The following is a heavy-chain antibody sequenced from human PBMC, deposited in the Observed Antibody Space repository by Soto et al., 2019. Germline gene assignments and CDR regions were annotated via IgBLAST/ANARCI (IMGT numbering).Heavy chain of an antibody. V-gene: IGHV4-34*01. CDR3: ARGLIYYDSSGYYYYYGMDV. Sequence: PSETLSLTCAVYGRSFSGYYWSWIRQPPGKGLEWIGEINHSGSTNYNPSLKSRVTISVDTSKNQFSLKLSSVTAADTAVYYCARGLIYYDSSGYYYYYGMDVWGQGTTVTVSS. CDR1: GRSFSGYY. CDR2: INHSGST. D-gene: IGHD3-22*01. J-gene: IGHJ6*02.